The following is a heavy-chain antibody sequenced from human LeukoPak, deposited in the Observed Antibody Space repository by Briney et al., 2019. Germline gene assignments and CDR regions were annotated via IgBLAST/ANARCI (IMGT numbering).Heavy chain of an antibody. J-gene: IGHJ6*03. D-gene: IGHD1-26*01. CDR1: GFTFSSYA. V-gene: IGHV3-23*01. CDR3: AKGKWELLQAAYYYYYYMDV. CDR2: TSESGGST. Sequence: TGGSLRLSCEASGFTFSSYAMGWVRQAPGKGLEWVSVTSESGGSTHYADSVKGRFTIYRDNSKNTLYLQMNSLGGEDTAVYYCAKGKWELLQAAYYYYYYMDVWGKGTTVTISS.